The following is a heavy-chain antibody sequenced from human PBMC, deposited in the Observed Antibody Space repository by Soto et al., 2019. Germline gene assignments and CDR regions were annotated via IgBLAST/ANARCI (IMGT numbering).Heavy chain of an antibody. CDR3: ARERHDSSGYYDY. CDR2: IYYSGST. CDR1: GGSISSYY. J-gene: IGHJ4*02. D-gene: IGHD3-22*01. Sequence: QVQLQESGPGLVKPSETLSLTCTVSGGSISSYYWSWIRQPPGKGLEWIGYIYYSGSTNYNPSLKSRVTISVDTSKNQSSLKLSSVTAADTAVYYCARERHDSSGYYDYWGQGTLVTVSS. V-gene: IGHV4-59*01.